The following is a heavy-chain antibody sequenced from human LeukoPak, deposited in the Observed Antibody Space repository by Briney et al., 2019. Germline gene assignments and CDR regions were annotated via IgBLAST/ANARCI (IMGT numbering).Heavy chain of an antibody. V-gene: IGHV3-11*05. D-gene: IGHD1-26*01. Sequence: GVSLRLSCAASGFTFSDYYMSWIRQAPGKGLEWVSYITGSTSFTNYADSVKGRFTISRDNAKNSLYLQINSLRAEDTAVYYCARVSGSYVFDYWGQGALVTVSS. CDR1: GFTFSDYY. J-gene: IGHJ4*02. CDR3: ARVSGSYVFDY. CDR2: ITGSTSFT.